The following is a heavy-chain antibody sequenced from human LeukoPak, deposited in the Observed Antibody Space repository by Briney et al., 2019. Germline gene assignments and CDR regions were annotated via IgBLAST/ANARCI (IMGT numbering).Heavy chain of an antibody. J-gene: IGHJ3*02. CDR3: AKTRAGYSTGDAFDI. D-gene: IGHD6-25*01. CDR2: ISGSGGST. CDR1: GFTFSSYA. Sequence: PGGSLRLSCAASGFTFSSYAMSWVRQAPGKGLEWVSGISGSGGSTYYADSVKGQFTISRDNSKNTLYLQMNSLRAEDTAVYYCAKTRAGYSTGDAFDIWGQGTMVTVSS. V-gene: IGHV3-23*01.